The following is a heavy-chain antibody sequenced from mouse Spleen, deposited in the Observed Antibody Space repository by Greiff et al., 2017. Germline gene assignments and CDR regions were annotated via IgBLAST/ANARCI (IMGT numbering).Heavy chain of an antibody. CDR3: ARRGNYGAWFAY. D-gene: IGHD2-1*01. CDR2: IYPSDSET. Sequence: VQLQQPGAELVRPGSSVKLSCKASGYTFTSYWMDWVKQRPGQGLEWIGNIYPSDSETHYNQKFKDKATLTVDKSSSTAYMQLSSLTSEDSAVYYCARRGNYGAWFAYWGQGTLVTVSA. V-gene: IGHV1-61*01. J-gene: IGHJ3*01. CDR1: GYTFTSYW.